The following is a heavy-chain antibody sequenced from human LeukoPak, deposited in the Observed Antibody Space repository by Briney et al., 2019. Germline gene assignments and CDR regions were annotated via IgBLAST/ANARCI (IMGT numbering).Heavy chain of an antibody. CDR2: IYHTGTT. Sequence: TSETLSLTCTVSGGSIANYYWSWIRQPPGKGLEWIAYIYHTGTTYYNPSLKSRVNISVDTSKNQFSLKLSSVTAADTAVYYCARSPDDAFDIWGQGTMVTVSS. V-gene: IGHV4-59*06. CDR3: ARSPDDAFDI. CDR1: GGSIANYY. J-gene: IGHJ3*02.